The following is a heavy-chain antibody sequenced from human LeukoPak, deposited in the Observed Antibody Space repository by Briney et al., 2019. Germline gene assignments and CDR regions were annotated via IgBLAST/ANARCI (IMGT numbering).Heavy chain of an antibody. CDR2: VFAGST. CDR3: VKEARGTTIYY. D-gene: IGHD3-9*01. CDR1: GFSVSDNY. V-gene: IGHV3-66*01. Sequence: GGSLRLSCAASGFSVSDNYMSWVRQTPGEGLEWVSVVFAGSTYYADSVKGRFTISRDNSKNTLYLQMDSLRAEDTAVYYCVKEARGTTIYYWGQGTLVIVSS. J-gene: IGHJ4*02.